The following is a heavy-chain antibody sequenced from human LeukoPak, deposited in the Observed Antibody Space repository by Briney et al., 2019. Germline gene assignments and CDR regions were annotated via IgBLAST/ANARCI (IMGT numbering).Heavy chain of an antibody. CDR2: ISSSGRTI. J-gene: IGHJ4*02. CDR3: ACRRWKTSAVDY. Sequence: GGSLRLSCAGSGFTFSYFEMNWVRQAPGKGLELVSYISSSGRTIYYADSVKGRFTISRDNAKNSLYLQMNSLRAEDTAVYYCACRRWKTSAVDYWGQGTLVTVSS. V-gene: IGHV3-48*03. D-gene: IGHD4-23*01. CDR1: GFTFSYFE.